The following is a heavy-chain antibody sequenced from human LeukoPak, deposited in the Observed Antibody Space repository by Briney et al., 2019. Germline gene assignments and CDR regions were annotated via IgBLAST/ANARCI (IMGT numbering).Heavy chain of an antibody. CDR3: ARQIIAAAGTSVYYFDH. D-gene: IGHD6-13*01. J-gene: IGHJ4*02. Sequence: SETLSLTCTVSGGSISSSSYYWGWIRQPPGKGLEWIGSIYYSGSTYYNPSLKSRVTISVDTSKNQFSLKLSSVTAADTAVYYCARQIIAAAGTSVYYFDHWGQGTLVTVSS. CDR1: GGSISSSSYY. CDR2: IYYSGST. V-gene: IGHV4-39*01.